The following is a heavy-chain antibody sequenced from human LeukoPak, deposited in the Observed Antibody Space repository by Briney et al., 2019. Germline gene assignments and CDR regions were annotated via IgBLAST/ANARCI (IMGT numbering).Heavy chain of an antibody. D-gene: IGHD3-10*01. J-gene: IGHJ3*02. CDR1: GGSISSYY. V-gene: IGHV4-59*01. Sequence: PSETLSLTCTVSGGSISSYYWSWIRQPPGKGLEWIGYIYYSGSTNYNPSLKSRVTISVDTSKNQFSLKLSSVTAADTAVYYCARSPRGTFGVYAFDIWGQGTMVTVSS. CDR2: IYYSGST. CDR3: ARSPRGTFGVYAFDI.